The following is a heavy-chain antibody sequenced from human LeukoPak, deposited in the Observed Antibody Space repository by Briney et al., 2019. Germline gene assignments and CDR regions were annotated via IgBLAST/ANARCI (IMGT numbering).Heavy chain of an antibody. CDR1: GFTFSSYW. CDR3: ARGPPLAGNTHLVDY. D-gene: IGHD2-15*01. Sequence: GGSLRLSSAASGFTFSSYWMSWVRQAPGKGLEWVANIKQDGSEKYYVDSVKGRFTISRDNAKNSLYLQMNSLRAEDTAVYYCARGPPLAGNTHLVDYWGQGTLVTVSS. CDR2: IKQDGSEK. V-gene: IGHV3-7*01. J-gene: IGHJ4*02.